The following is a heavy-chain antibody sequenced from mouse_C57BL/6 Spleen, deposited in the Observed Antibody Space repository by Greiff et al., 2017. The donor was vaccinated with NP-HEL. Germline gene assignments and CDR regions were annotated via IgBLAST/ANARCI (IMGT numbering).Heavy chain of an antibody. CDR3: ARGDDYYGSSLFDY. V-gene: IGHV3-6*01. D-gene: IGHD1-1*01. CDR1: GYSITSGYY. CDR2: ISYDGSN. J-gene: IGHJ2*01. Sequence: EVQLVESGPGLVKPSQSLSLTCSVTGYSITSGYYWNWIRQFPGNKLEWMGYISYDGSNNYNPSLKNRISITRDTSKNQFFLKLNSVTTEDTATYYCARGDDYYGSSLFDYWGQGTTLTVSS.